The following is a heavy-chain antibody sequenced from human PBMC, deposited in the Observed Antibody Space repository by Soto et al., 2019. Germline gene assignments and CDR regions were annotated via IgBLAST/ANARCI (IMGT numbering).Heavy chain of an antibody. J-gene: IGHJ5*02. V-gene: IGHV4-31*03. Sequence: QVQLQESGPGLVKPSQTLSLTCTVSGGSISSGGYYWSWIRQHPGKGLEWIGYIYYSGSTYYNPSLKSRVTISVDTSKNHFSPKLSSVTAADTAVYYCAGGRVVVVVAAPRYWFDPWGQGTLVTVSS. D-gene: IGHD2-15*01. CDR1: GGSISSGGYY. CDR2: IYYSGST. CDR3: AGGRVVVVVAAPRYWFDP.